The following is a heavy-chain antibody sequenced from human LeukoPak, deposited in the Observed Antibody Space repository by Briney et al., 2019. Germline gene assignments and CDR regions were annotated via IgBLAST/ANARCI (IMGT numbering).Heavy chain of an antibody. J-gene: IGHJ4*02. CDR2: ISSSSSYI. CDR1: GFTFSSYS. Sequence: GGSLRLSCAASGFTFSSYSMNWVRQAPGKGLEWVSSISSSSSYIYYADSVKGRFTISRDNAKNSLYLQMNSLRAEDTAVYYCARDLLGYCSGGSCYPGVTGYWGQGTLVTVSS. D-gene: IGHD2-15*01. CDR3: ARDLLGYCSGGSCYPGVTGY. V-gene: IGHV3-21*01.